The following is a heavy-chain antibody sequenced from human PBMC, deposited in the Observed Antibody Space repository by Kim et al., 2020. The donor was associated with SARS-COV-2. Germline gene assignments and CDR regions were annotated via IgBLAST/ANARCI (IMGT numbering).Heavy chain of an antibody. Sequence: QKFQGRVTISADESTRTAYMERSSLRYEDTAVYYCARENSSSWSGDAFDIWGQGTMVTVSS. J-gene: IGHJ3*02. V-gene: IGHV1-69*01. CDR3: ARENSSSWSGDAFDI. D-gene: IGHD6-13*01.